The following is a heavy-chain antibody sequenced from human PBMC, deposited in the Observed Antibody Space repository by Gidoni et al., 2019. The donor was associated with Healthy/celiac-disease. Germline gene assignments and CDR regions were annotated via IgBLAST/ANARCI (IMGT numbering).Heavy chain of an antibody. V-gene: IGHV1-69*04. CDR2: IIPILGIA. J-gene: IGHJ2*01. CDR3: ARGGVAARTGYFDL. D-gene: IGHD6-6*01. CDR1: GGTFSSYS. Sequence: QVQLVQSGAEVKKPGSSVKVSCKSSGGTFSSYSISWVRQAPGQGLEWMGRIIPILGIANNAQKFQGRVTINADKSTSTAYMELSSLRSEDTAVYYCARGGVAARTGYFDLWGRGTLVTVSS.